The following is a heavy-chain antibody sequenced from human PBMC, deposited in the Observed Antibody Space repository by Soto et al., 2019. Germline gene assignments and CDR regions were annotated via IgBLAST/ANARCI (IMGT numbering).Heavy chain of an antibody. J-gene: IGHJ6*02. CDR3: ATSVGIAPTGEDGMDV. V-gene: IGHV1-69*01. Sequence: QVQLVQSGAEVKKTGSSVKVSCKASGGTFSIYGFSWVRQAPGQGPEWIGGIIPILTTPNYAQKFQGRVTIVADEPTTTVYMELSSLKFEDTAVYYCATSVGIAPTGEDGMDVWGQWTSVTVSS. CDR2: IIPILTTP. CDR1: GGTFSIYG. D-gene: IGHD2-8*02.